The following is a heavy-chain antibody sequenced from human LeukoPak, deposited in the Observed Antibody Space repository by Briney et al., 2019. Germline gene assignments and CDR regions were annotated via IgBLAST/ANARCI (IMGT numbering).Heavy chain of an antibody. CDR3: ATNDYGASDY. J-gene: IGHJ4*02. CDR2: ISSSSSYI. D-gene: IGHD4-17*01. V-gene: IGHV3-21*01. CDR1: GFIFSDFW. Sequence: GGSLRLSCAASGFIFSDFWMTWVRQAPGKGLEWVSSISSSSSYIYYADSVKGRFTISRDNAKNSLYLQMNSLRAEDTAVFYCATNDYGASDYWGQGTLVTVSS.